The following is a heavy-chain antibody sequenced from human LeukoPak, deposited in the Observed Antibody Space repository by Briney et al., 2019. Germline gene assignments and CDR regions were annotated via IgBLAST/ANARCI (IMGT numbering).Heavy chain of an antibody. CDR1: GGSISSYY. J-gene: IGHJ6*03. CDR2: IYYSGSA. Sequence: PSETLSLTCTVSGGSISSYYWSWIRQPPGKGLEWIGYIYYSGSANYNPSLKSRVTISVDTSKNQFSLKLSSVAAADTAVYYCARWNGGKYYYGSGSLHYYYYYMDVWGKGTTVTISS. CDR3: ARWNGGKYYYGSGSLHYYYYYMDV. V-gene: IGHV4-59*08. D-gene: IGHD3-10*01.